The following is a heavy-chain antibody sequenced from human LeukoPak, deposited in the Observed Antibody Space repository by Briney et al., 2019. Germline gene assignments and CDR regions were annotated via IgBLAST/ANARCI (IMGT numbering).Heavy chain of an antibody. CDR1: GFTLSYAW. Sequence: PGGSLRLSCAASGFTLSYAWMSWVRQAPGKGLEWVGRIKSKTDGGTTDYAAPVKGRFTISRDDSKNTLYLQMNSLKTEDTAVYYCTRIRDYDMDVWGQGTTVTVSS. CDR2: IKSKTDGGTT. CDR3: TRIRDYDMDV. J-gene: IGHJ6*02. V-gene: IGHV3-15*01. D-gene: IGHD5-18*01.